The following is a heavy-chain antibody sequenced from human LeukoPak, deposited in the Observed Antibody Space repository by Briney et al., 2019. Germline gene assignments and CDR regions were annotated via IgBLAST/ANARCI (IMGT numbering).Heavy chain of an antibody. Sequence: SETLSLTCTVSGVSISSSYWSWTRQPPGKRLEWIGYIYYNGNTNSNPSLKSRVTISADTSKNQFSLKLSSVTAADTAVYYCVRGNYDNRGYSNAFDIWGQGAMVTVSS. V-gene: IGHV4-59*01. CDR2: IYYNGNT. CDR3: VRGNYDNRGYSNAFDI. CDR1: GVSISSSY. J-gene: IGHJ3*02. D-gene: IGHD3-22*01.